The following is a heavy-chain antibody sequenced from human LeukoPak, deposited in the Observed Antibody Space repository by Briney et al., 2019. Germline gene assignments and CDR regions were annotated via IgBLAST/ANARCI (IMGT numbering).Heavy chain of an antibody. V-gene: IGHV3-30-3*01. Sequence: GRSLGLSCAASGFTFSSYAMHWVRQAPGKGLEWVAVISYDGSNKYCADSVKGRFTISRDNSKNTLYLQMNSLRAEDTAVYYCARDRSGPIDYWGQGTLVTVSS. CDR1: GFTFSSYA. CDR2: ISYDGSNK. J-gene: IGHJ4*02. D-gene: IGHD1-26*01. CDR3: ARDRSGPIDY.